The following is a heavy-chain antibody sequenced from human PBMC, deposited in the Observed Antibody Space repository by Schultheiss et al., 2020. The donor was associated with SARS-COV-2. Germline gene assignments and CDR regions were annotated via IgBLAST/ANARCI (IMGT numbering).Heavy chain of an antibody. V-gene: IGHV3-74*01. CDR3: ARTPGIAAAGKGDYYGMDV. CDR1: GFTLSTYW. Sequence: GESLKISCAASGFTLSTYWMHWVREVPGKGLVWVSRINEDGTITDDADSVKGRFTISRDNAKNTLSVQMNNLRAEDTAVYYCARTPGIAAAGKGDYYGMDVWGQGTTVTVSS. J-gene: IGHJ6*02. CDR2: INEDGTIT. D-gene: IGHD6-13*01.